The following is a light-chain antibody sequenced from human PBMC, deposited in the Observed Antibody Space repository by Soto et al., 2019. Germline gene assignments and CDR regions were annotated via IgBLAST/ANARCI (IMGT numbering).Light chain of an antibody. CDR1: QSVNSY. CDR2: DAS. CDR3: QQRNSCPYT. Sequence: DIVLTQSPSTLSLSAGERVTLSCRASQSVNSYLAWYQQKSGQAPKLLIYDASNWESGIPARFSGSASGTDFTLTISSVEPEDFATYYCQQRNSCPYTFGEGTKLEIK. J-gene: IGKJ2*01. V-gene: IGKV3-11*01.